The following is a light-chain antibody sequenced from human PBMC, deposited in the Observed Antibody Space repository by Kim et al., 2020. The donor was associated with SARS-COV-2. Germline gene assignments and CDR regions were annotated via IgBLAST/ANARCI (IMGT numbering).Light chain of an antibody. J-gene: IGKJ4*01. CDR3: QQYYRTPLT. CDR1: QSLLFSSNNKNY. CDR2: WAS. V-gene: IGKV4-1*01. Sequence: DIVVTQSPDSLALPLGARATISCKSSQSLLFSSNNKNYLAWYQQRAGQPPKLLIYWASSRESGVPDRFSGSGSGTDFTLTISSLQAEDVAVYYCQQYYRTPLTFGGGTKVDIK.